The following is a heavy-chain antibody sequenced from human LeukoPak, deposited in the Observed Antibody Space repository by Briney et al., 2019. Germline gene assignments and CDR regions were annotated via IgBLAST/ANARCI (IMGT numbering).Heavy chain of an antibody. CDR2: IYTSGST. J-gene: IGHJ6*02. Sequence: SETLSLTCTVSGGSISSYYWSWIRQPAGKGLEWIGRIYTSGSTNYNPSLKSRVTMSVDTSKNQFSLKLSSVTAADTAVYYCARLSTVVVAATDYYYYGMDVWGQGTTVTVSS. D-gene: IGHD2-15*01. CDR1: GGSISSYY. CDR3: ARLSTVVVAATDYYYYGMDV. V-gene: IGHV4-4*07.